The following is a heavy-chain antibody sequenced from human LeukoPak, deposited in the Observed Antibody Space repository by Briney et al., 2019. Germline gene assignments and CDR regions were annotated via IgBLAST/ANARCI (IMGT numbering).Heavy chain of an antibody. D-gene: IGHD6-13*01. CDR1: GYTFTGYY. Sequence: ASVKVSCKASGYTFTGYYIHWVRQAPGQGLEWIGRINPNSGGRNYAQKFQGRVTMTRDTSISAAYMELSSLRSDDSAVYYCARGAAVGQTRDYWGQGTLVTVSS. V-gene: IGHV1-2*06. CDR3: ARGAAVGQTRDY. J-gene: IGHJ4*02. CDR2: INPNSGGR.